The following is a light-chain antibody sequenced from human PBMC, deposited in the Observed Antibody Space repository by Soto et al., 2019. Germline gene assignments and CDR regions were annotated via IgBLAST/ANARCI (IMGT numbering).Light chain of an antibody. V-gene: IGKV3-20*01. CDR1: QSVSNNY. CDR3: QKYNGAFT. J-gene: IGKJ3*01. Sequence: EIVLTQSPGTLSLSPGERATLSCRASQSVSNNYLAWYQQKPGQAPRLLIYGASNRATGIPDRFSGSGSGTDFTLTISSLQPEDVGTYYCQKYNGAFTFGPGTKVDIK. CDR2: GAS.